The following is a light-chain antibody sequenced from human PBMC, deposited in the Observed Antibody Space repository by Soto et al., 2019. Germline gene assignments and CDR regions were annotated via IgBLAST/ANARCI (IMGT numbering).Light chain of an antibody. V-gene: IGKV1-39*01. J-gene: IGKJ1*01. CDR1: QNIKTY. Sequence: DNRRTNSHRSHFASVGDIVTITCRASQNIKTYLNWYQQKPGKAPNLLIYAASSLHSGVQSRFSGSGSGTDFTLTISRLQPEDFATYYCQQSFSAQPWRFGQGTKVEIK. CDR3: QQSFSAQPWR. CDR2: AAS.